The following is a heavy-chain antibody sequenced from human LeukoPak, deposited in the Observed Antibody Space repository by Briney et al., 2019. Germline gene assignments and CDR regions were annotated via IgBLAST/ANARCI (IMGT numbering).Heavy chain of an antibody. Sequence: PGGSLRLSCAAPAFTFSKAWMSWVRQAPGKGLEWVANIKQDGSEKNYMDSVKGRFTISRDNAKNSLLLQMNSLRVEDTAVYYCARERGGQSNDYLHGGPFDYWGQGTLVTVSS. D-gene: IGHD3-16*01. CDR2: IKQDGSEK. J-gene: IGHJ4*02. CDR3: ARERGGQSNDYLHGGPFDY. V-gene: IGHV3-7*05. CDR1: AFTFSKAW.